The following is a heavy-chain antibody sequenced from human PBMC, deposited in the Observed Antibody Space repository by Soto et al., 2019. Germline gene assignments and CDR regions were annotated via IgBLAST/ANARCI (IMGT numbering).Heavy chain of an antibody. CDR2: ISYDGSNK. CDR1: GFTFSSYG. Sequence: QVQLVEPGGGVVQPGRSLRLSCAASGFTFSSYGMHWVRQAPGKGLEWVAVISYDGSNKYYADSVKGRFTISRDNSKNTLYLQMNSLRAEDTAVYYCAKVARITIFGVVNPSAFDIWGQGTMVTVSS. J-gene: IGHJ3*02. D-gene: IGHD3-3*01. V-gene: IGHV3-30*18. CDR3: AKVARITIFGVVNPSAFDI.